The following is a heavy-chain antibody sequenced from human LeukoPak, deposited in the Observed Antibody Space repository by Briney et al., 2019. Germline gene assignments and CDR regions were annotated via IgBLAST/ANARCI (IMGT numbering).Heavy chain of an antibody. Sequence: GGSLRLSCAASGFTFSSYEMNWVRRAPGKGLEWVSYISSSGSTIYYADSVKGRFTISRDNAKNSLYLQMNSLRAEDTAVYYCASSGHNSGYDLIDYWGQGTLVTVSS. CDR2: ISSSGSTI. CDR1: GFTFSSYE. J-gene: IGHJ4*02. V-gene: IGHV3-48*03. CDR3: ASSGHNSGYDLIDY. D-gene: IGHD5-12*01.